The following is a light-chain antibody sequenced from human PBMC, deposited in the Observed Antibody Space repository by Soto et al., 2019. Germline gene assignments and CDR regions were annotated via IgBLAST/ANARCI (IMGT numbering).Light chain of an antibody. V-gene: IGKV1-39*01. CDR2: AAS. Sequence: IPMTKAPSSLSASLGDRVPITCRASQSISSYLNWYQQKPGKAPKLLIYAASSLQSGVPSRFSGSGSGTDFTLTISSLQPEDFATYYCQQCYSSPWTFGQGTKVDI. CDR3: QQCYSSPWT. J-gene: IGKJ1*01. CDR1: QSISSY.